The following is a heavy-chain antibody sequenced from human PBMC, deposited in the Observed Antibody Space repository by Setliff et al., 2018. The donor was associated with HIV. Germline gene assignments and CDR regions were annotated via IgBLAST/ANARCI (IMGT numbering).Heavy chain of an antibody. CDR2: INIKNGNT. V-gene: IGHV1-18*01. CDR3: ARDAPGNTEAAPDY. D-gene: IGHD6-6*01. CDR1: GYIFSTSG. Sequence: ASVKVSCKASGYIFSTSGISWVQQAPGQGLEWMGWINIKNGNTNYEQKLQGRVTMTTDTSTSTAYMELRSLRSDDTAVYYCARDAPGNTEAAPDYWGQGTLVTVSS. J-gene: IGHJ4*02.